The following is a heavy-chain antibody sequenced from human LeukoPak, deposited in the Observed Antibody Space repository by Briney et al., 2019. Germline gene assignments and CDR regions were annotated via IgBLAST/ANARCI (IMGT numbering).Heavy chain of an antibody. CDR1: GFTFSSYA. CDR3: VKDRTGGRVAFDI. CDR2: ISSNGRST. J-gene: IGHJ3*02. V-gene: IGHV3-64D*09. D-gene: IGHD1-14*01. Sequence: GGSLRLSCSASGFTFSSYAMHWVRQAPGKGLEYVSAISSNGRSTYYADSVKGRFTISRDNSQNMLYLQMSSPRAEDTAVYYCVKDRTGGRVAFDIWGQGTMVTVSS.